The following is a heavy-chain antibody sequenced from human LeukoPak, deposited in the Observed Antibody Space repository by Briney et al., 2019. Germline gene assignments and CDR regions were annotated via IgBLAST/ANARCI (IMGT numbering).Heavy chain of an antibody. V-gene: IGHV1-69*05. J-gene: IGHJ4*02. CDR2: IIPIFGTA. D-gene: IGHD6-13*01. CDR3: ARDLSLDAPMRASRIAAAGGY. CDR1: GGTFSSYA. Sequence: GASVKVSCKASGGTFSSYAISWVRQAPGQGLEWMGGIIPIFGTANYAQKFQGRVTMTTDTSTSTAYMELRSLRSDDTAVYYCARDLSLDAPMRASRIAAAGGYWGQGTLVTVSS.